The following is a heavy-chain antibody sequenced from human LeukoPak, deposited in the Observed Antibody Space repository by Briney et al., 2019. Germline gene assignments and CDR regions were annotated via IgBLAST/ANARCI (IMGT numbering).Heavy chain of an antibody. V-gene: IGHV3-21*01. CDR1: GFTFSSYN. D-gene: IGHD1-26*01. CDR3: ASRRGSNRPFDY. Sequence: GGSLRLSCVASGFTFSSYNMNWVRQAPGKGLEWVSSISSSSRYIYYTDSMKGRFTISRDNAKNSLYLQMNSLTAEDSAVYYCASRRGSNRPFDYWGQGTLVTVSS. J-gene: IGHJ4*02. CDR2: ISSSSRYI.